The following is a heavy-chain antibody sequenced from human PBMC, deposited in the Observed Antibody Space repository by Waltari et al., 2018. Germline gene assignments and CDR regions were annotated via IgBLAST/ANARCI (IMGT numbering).Heavy chain of an antibody. D-gene: IGHD6-19*01. CDR1: GFTFSSSW. V-gene: IGHV3-7*01. CDR2: IKQDGSEK. Sequence: EVQLVESGGGLVQPGGSLRLSCAASGFTFSSSWMRWVRQAPGKGLEWVANIKQDGSEKYYVDSVKGRFTISRDNAKNSLYLQMNSLRAEDTAVYYCAREEQWLVPFDIWGQGTMVTVSS. J-gene: IGHJ3*02. CDR3: AREEQWLVPFDI.